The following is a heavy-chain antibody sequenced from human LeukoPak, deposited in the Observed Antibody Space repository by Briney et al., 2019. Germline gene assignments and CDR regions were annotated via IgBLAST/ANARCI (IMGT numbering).Heavy chain of an antibody. CDR3: AREDYDFWSGYSSWFDP. Sequence: PSETLSLTCAVYVGSFSGYYWSWIRQPPWKGLEWIGEINHSGSTNYNPSLKSRVTISVDRSKNQFSLKLSSVTAADTAVYYCAREDYDFWSGYSSWFDPWGQGTLVTVSS. D-gene: IGHD3-3*01. CDR2: INHSGST. CDR1: VGSFSGYY. J-gene: IGHJ5*02. V-gene: IGHV4-34*01.